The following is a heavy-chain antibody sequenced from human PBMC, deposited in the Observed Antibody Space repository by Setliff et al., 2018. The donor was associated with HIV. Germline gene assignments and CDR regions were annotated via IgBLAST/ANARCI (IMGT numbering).Heavy chain of an antibody. Sequence: SETLSLTCAVYGGSFSGYYWSWIRQPPGKGLEWIGEINHSGSTNYNPSLKSRVTISVDTSKNQFSLNLTSVTAADTAVYYCARGRFVGFDYWGQGTLVTVSS. V-gene: IGHV4-34*01. CDR3: ARGRFVGFDY. CDR1: GGSFSGYY. CDR2: INHSGST. D-gene: IGHD3-16*02. J-gene: IGHJ4*02.